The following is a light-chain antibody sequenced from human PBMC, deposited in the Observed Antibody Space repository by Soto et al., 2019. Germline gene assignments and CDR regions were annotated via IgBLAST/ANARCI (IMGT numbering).Light chain of an antibody. J-gene: IGLJ1*01. CDR2: DVS. Sequence: QSALTQPAFVSGSPGQSITISCTGTSSDVGGYNYVSWLQQHPGKAPKLMIYDVSNRPSGVSNRFSGSKSGNTASLTISGLQAEDVADYHCSSYTSTSTSYVFGTGTKLTVL. CDR1: SSDVGGYNY. CDR3: SSYTSTSTSYV. V-gene: IGLV2-14*03.